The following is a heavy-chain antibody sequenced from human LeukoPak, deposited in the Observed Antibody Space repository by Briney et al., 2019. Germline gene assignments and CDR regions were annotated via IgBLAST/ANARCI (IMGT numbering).Heavy chain of an antibody. CDR1: NDSIRNYY. CDR3: ARGNYGSGSYYVVDFDY. J-gene: IGHJ4*02. V-gene: IGHV4-59*01. Sequence: SETLSLTCSVSNDSIRNYYWSWIRQPPGKALEWIGYIYHTGNTNYNPSLKSRLTMSIDTSKNQLSLNLNSVTAADTAVYYCARGNYGSGSYYVVDFDYWGQGTLVTVSS. CDR2: IYHTGNT. D-gene: IGHD3-10*01.